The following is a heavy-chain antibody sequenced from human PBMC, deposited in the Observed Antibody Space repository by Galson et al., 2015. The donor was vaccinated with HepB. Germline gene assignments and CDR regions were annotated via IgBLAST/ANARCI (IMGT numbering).Heavy chain of an antibody. CDR1: GGTFSSYA. J-gene: IGHJ6*02. Sequence: SVKVSCKASGGTFSSYAISWVRQAPGQGLEWMGGIIPIFGTANYAQKFQGRVTITADESTSTAYMELSSLRAEDTAVYYCAKDIFVEVAATPANYYYYYYGMDVWGQGSTVTVSS. D-gene: IGHD2-15*01. V-gene: IGHV1-69*13. CDR3: AKDIFVEVAATPANYYYYYYGMDV. CDR2: IIPIFGTA.